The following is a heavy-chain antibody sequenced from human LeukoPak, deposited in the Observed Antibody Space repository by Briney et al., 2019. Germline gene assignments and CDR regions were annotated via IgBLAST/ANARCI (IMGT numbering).Heavy chain of an antibody. CDR2: IYYSGST. J-gene: IGHJ6*02. CDR3: AAGRPCGYDGYYYGMDV. D-gene: IGHD5-12*01. CDR1: HGSLISYY. Sequence: PSETLSLTCTVSHGSLISYYWSSIRQPPGKGLERIGYIYYSGSTNYNPSLKSLVTISVDTSKNQFSLKLSSVTAADTAVYCCAAGRPCGYDGYYYGMDVWGQGTMVTVSS. V-gene: IGHV4-59*08.